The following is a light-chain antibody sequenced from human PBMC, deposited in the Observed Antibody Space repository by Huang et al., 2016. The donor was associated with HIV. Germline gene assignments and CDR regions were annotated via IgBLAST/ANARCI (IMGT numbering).Light chain of an antibody. CDR3: MQGTHWPPYT. V-gene: IGKV2-30*01. CDR2: TVV. CDR1: QSLEYSDGNTY. J-gene: IGKJ2*01. Sequence: DVVLSQSPLSLPVTLGQSASISCRSSQSLEYSDGNTYLNWFHQRPGQFPRRLIYTVVKRESGVPDRFSGSGSGTEFTLKISRVEAEDVGIYYCMQGTHWPPYTFGQGTRLEI.